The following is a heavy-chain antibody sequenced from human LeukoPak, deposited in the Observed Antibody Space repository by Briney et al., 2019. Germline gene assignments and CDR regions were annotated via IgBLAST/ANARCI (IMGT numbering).Heavy chain of an antibody. J-gene: IGHJ3*02. CDR2: IYYSGST. V-gene: IGHV4-39*07. CDR3: ARGSITMVRGVITLDAFDI. Sequence: SETLSLTCTVSGGSISSSNYYWGWIRQPPGKGLEWIGSIYYSGSTYYNPSLKSRVTISVDTSKNQFSLKLSSVTAADTAVYYCARGSITMVRGVITLDAFDIWGQGTMVTVSS. D-gene: IGHD3-10*01. CDR1: GGSISSSNYY.